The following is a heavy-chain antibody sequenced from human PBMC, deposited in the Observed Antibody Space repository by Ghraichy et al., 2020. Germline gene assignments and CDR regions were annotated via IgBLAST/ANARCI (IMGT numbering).Heavy chain of an antibody. CDR2: IWYDGSNK. CDR3: ARTVVTLNYFDY. J-gene: IGHJ4*02. D-gene: IGHD4-23*01. CDR1: GFTFSSYG. V-gene: IGHV3-33*01. Sequence: GGSLRLSCAASGFTFSSYGMHWVRQAPGKGLEWVAVIWYDGSNKYYADSVKGRFTISRDNSKNTLYLQMNSLRAEDTAVYYCARTVVTLNYFDYWGQGTLVTVSS.